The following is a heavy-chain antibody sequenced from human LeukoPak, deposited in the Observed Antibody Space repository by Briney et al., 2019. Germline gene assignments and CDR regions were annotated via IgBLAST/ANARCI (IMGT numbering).Heavy chain of an antibody. V-gene: IGHV1-24*01. CDR3: ATTHQSDYYDSSGHYVRYFDY. Sequence: GASVKVSCKVSGYTLTELSMRWVRQAPGKGLEWMGGFDPEDGETIYAQKFQGRVTMTEDTSTDTAYMELSSLRSGDTAVYYCATTHQSDYYDSSGHYVRYFDYWGQGTLVTVSS. CDR2: FDPEDGET. D-gene: IGHD3-22*01. CDR1: GYTLTELS. J-gene: IGHJ4*02.